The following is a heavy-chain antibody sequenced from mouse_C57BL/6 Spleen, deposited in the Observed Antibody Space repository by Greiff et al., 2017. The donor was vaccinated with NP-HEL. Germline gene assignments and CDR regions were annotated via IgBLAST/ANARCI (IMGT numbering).Heavy chain of an antibody. V-gene: IGHV1-81*01. CDR3: ATAYYYGSRSYYFDY. D-gene: IGHD1-1*01. Sequence: QVQLKESGAELARPGASVKLSCKASGYTFTSYGISWVKQRTGQGLEWIGEIYPRSGNTYYNEKFKGKATLTADKSSSTAYMELRSLTSEDSAVYFCATAYYYGSRSYYFDYWGQGTTLTVSS. CDR2: IYPRSGNT. CDR1: GYTFTSYG. J-gene: IGHJ2*01.